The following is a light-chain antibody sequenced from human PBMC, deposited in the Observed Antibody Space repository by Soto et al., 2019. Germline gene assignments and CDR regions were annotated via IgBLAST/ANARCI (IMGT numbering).Light chain of an antibody. CDR3: QQYNSYRT. CDR2: HAS. CDR1: QTISSW. J-gene: IGKJ1*01. V-gene: IGKV1-5*01. Sequence: DIQMTQSPSTLSGSVGDRVTITCRASQTISSWLAWYQQKPGKAPKLLIYHASNLEGGVPSRFSGSGSGTEFTLTINNLQPDDFATYYCQQYNSYRTFGQGTKVDIK.